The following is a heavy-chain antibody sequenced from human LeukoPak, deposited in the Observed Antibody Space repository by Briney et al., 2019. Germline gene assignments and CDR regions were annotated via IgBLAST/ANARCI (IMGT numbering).Heavy chain of an antibody. V-gene: IGHV4-39*01. J-gene: IGHJ4*02. Sequence: SETLSLTCTVSGGSISSSSYYWGWIRQPPGKGLEWIGSIYYSGSTYYNPSFKSRVTISVDTSKNQFSLKLSSVTAADTAVYYCARLRDGYNFNPFDYWGQGTLVTVSS. D-gene: IGHD5-24*01. CDR3: ARLRDGYNFNPFDY. CDR1: GGSISSSSYY. CDR2: IYYSGST.